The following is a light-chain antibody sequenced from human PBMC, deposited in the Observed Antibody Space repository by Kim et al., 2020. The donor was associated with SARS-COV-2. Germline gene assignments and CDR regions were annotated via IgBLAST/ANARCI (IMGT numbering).Light chain of an antibody. CDR3: QAWDSSTHNYV. CDR1: KLGDKY. V-gene: IGLV3-1*01. J-gene: IGLJ1*01. CDR2: QKK. Sequence: SAVKTADILDSGDKLGDKYVSCDQNKPGQPPVVVIYQKKQRPSGSPERFYGANTGNTATLTISGTQAMGEADYYCQAWDSSTHNYVFGAGTKVTVL.